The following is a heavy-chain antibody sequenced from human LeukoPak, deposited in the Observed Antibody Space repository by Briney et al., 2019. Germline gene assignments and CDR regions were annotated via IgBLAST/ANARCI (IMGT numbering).Heavy chain of an antibody. CDR3: ARAPLGSSSWWQKLFDY. Sequence: TSVKVSCKASGYTFTSYGISWVRQAPGQGLEWMGWISAYNGNTNYAQKLQGRVTMTTDTSTSTAYMELRSLRSDDTAVYYCARAPLGSSSWWQKLFDYWGQGTLVTVSS. J-gene: IGHJ4*02. V-gene: IGHV1-18*01. CDR2: ISAYNGNT. D-gene: IGHD6-13*01. CDR1: GYTFTSYG.